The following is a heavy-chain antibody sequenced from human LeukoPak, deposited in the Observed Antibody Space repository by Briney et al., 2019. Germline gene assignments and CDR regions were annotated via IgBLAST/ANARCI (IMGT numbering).Heavy chain of an antibody. CDR2: IAHNGNT. V-gene: IGHV4-59*12. D-gene: IGHD2-21*01. J-gene: IGHJ4*02. CDR1: GGSISSYY. Sequence: PSETLSLTCTVSGGSISSYYWTWIRHLPGEGLEWIGYIAHNGNTFSNPSLESRLTMSLDTSKNQFSLRLSSVTAADTAIYYCARYFCGGSMCPGINYWGQGTLVTVSS. CDR3: ARYFCGGSMCPGINY.